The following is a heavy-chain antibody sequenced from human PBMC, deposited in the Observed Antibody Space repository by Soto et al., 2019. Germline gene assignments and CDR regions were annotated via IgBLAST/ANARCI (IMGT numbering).Heavy chain of an antibody. V-gene: IGHV1-69*13. J-gene: IGHJ3*02. D-gene: IGHD3-10*01. CDR1: GGTFSSYA. CDR2: IIPIFGTA. Sequence: SVKVSCKASGGTFSSYAISWVRQAPGQGLEWMGGIIPIFGTANYAQKFQGRATITADESTSTAYMELSSLRSEDTAVYYCARVRGAAAPAALLDAFDIWGQGTMVTVSS. CDR3: ARVRGAAAPAALLDAFDI.